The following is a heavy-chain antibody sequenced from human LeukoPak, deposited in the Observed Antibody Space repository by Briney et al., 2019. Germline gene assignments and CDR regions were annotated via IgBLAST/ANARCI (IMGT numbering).Heavy chain of an antibody. J-gene: IGHJ4*02. D-gene: IGHD4-17*01. CDR2: IYYSGNT. CDR3: ATLSVDYGAPFDN. CDR1: GGSISSGGYS. Sequence: PSETLSLTCTVSGGSISSGGYSWSWIRQHPGKGLEWIGYIYYSGNTHYNPSLKSRVMISVDTSKNQFSLKLSSVTAADTAVYYCATLSVDYGAPFDNWGQGTLVTVSS. V-gene: IGHV4-31*03.